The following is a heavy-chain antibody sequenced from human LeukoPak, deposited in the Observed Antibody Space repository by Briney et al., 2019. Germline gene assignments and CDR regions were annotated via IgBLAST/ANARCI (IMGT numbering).Heavy chain of an antibody. CDR2: INSDGSST. CDR3: ARDWSGVSTSNNC. Sequence: GGSLRLSCAASGFTFSNYWMYWVRQAPGKGLVWVSRINSDGSSTTYADSVKGRFTISRDNAKNTLYLQMNSLRAEDTAVYYCARDWSGVSTSNNCWGQGTLVTVSS. J-gene: IGHJ4*02. V-gene: IGHV3-74*01. CDR1: GFTFSNYW. D-gene: IGHD3-3*01.